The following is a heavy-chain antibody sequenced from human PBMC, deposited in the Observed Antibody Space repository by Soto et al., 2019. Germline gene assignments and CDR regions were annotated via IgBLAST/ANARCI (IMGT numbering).Heavy chain of an antibody. CDR3: ARDQAYGMDV. CDR1: GYIFTNNG. CDR2: ISAYNGDT. D-gene: IGHD2-8*01. J-gene: IGHJ6*02. V-gene: IGHV1-18*01. Sequence: QVQLVQSGAEVKKPGASMKVSCKASGYIFTNNGITWVRQAPGQGLEWMGWISAYNGDTNYAQKLHGSVTKTPYTSTSSAFLELRSLRSDDTAVYYCARDQAYGMDVWGQGTTVTVSS.